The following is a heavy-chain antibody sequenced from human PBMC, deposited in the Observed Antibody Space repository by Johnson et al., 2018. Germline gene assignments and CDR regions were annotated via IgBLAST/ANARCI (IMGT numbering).Heavy chain of an antibody. D-gene: IGHD4-17*01. V-gene: IGHV3-74*01. J-gene: IGHJ6*02. CDR1: GFTFSSYW. CDR3: AKGGVTTYYDMDV. Sequence: VQLQESGGGLVQXGGSLRLSCAASGFTFSSYWMHWVHQAPGKGLVWVSRINSDGSSTSYADSVKGRFTISRDNSKNTLYLQMNSLRAEDTAVYYCAKGGVTTYYDMDVWGQGTTVSVSS. CDR2: INSDGSST.